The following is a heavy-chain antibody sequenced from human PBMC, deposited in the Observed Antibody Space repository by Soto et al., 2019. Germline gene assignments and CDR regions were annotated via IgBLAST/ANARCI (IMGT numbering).Heavy chain of an antibody. CDR3: ARDPAYDFWSGYYASYYYGMDV. CDR2: ISSSSSTI. Sequence: GGSLRLSCAVSGFTFSSYSMNWVRQAPRKGLEWVSYISSSSSTIYYADSVKGRFTISRDNAKNSLYLQMNSLRDEDTAVYYCARDPAYDFWSGYYASYYYGMDVWGQGTTVTVSS. CDR1: GFTFSSYS. J-gene: IGHJ6*02. V-gene: IGHV3-48*02. D-gene: IGHD3-3*01.